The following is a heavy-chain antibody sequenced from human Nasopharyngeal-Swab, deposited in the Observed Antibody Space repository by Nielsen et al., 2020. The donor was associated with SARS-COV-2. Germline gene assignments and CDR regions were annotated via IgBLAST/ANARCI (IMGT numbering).Heavy chain of an antibody. CDR2: INSDGSST. CDR3: VRGPAGNSFGLFDY. Sequence: GESLKISCAASGFTFRNYWMHWVRQAPGKGLMWVSRINSDGSSTSYADSVKGRFTVSRDNARNTLYLQLNSLRDEDTAMYFCVRGPAGNSFGLFDYWGQGTLVTASS. J-gene: IGHJ4*02. CDR1: GFTFRNYW. V-gene: IGHV3-74*01. D-gene: IGHD3-3*01.